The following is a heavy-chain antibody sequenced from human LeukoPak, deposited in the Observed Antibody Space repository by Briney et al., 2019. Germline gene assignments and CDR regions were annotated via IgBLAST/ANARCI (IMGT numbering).Heavy chain of an antibody. J-gene: IGHJ3*02. CDR1: GFTFSSYW. D-gene: IGHD3-10*01. CDR2: ISWNSGNI. CDR3: AKVSGSANYFDAFDI. V-gene: IGHV3-9*03. Sequence: GGSLRLSCAASGFTFSSYWMHWVWQAPGKGLEWVSGISWNSGNIGYADSVKGRFTISRDNAKNSLYLQMNSLRAEDMALYYCAKVSGSANYFDAFDIWGQGTMVTVSS.